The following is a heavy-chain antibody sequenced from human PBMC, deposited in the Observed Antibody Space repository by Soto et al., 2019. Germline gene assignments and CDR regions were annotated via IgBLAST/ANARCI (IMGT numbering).Heavy chain of an antibody. Sequence: PSGSLRRSGEASGIPFSSDPMTWVRQAPVSGLEVVSAISVSGGSTCYADSVKGRFTISRDNSQNTLYLQMNSLRAEDTAVYYCAKVGPGKFDYVWGSYRAIDYWGQGP. CDR1: GIPFSSDP. CDR3: AKVGPGKFDYVWGSYRAIDY. V-gene: IGHV3-23*01. D-gene: IGHD3-16*02. J-gene: IGHJ4*02. CDR2: ISVSGGST.